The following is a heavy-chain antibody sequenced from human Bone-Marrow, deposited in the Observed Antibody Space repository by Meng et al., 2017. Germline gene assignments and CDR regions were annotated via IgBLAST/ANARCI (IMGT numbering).Heavy chain of an antibody. CDR1: GGSFSGYY. D-gene: IGHD3-3*02. J-gene: IGHJ6*02. V-gene: IGHV4-34*01. CDR2: INHSGST. Sequence: SETLSLTCAVYGGSFSGYYWSWIRQPPGKGLEWIGEINHSGSTNYNPSLKSRVTISVDTSKKQFSLKLSSVTAADTAVYYCARGILRVVEEDASYGMDVWGQGTTVTVSS. CDR3: ARGILRVVEEDASYGMDV.